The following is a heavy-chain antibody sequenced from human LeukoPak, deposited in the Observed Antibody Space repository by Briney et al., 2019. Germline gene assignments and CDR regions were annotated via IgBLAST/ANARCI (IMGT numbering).Heavy chain of an antibody. Sequence: GGSLRLSCAASGFTFSNAWMSWVRQAPGKGLEWVGRIKSKTDGGTTDYAAPVKGRFTISRDDSKNTLYLQMNSLKTEDTAVYYCTTEDPIVVVPAAPYEDAFDIWGQGTMVTVSS. CDR2: IKSKTDGGTT. J-gene: IGHJ3*02. CDR3: TTEDPIVVVPAAPYEDAFDI. CDR1: GFTFSNAW. V-gene: IGHV3-15*01. D-gene: IGHD2-2*01.